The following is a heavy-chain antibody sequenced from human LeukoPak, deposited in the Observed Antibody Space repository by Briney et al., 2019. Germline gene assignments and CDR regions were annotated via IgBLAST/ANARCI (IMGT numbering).Heavy chain of an antibody. V-gene: IGHV4-61*01. CDR2: IYYSGST. CDR3: ARESWERSYSGYGAGAFDI. CDR1: GGSVSSGSYY. J-gene: IGHJ3*02. Sequence: SETLSLTCTVSGGSVSSGSYYWSWIRQPPGKGLEWIGYIYYSGSTNYNPSLKSRVTISVDTSKNQFSLKLSSVTAADTAVYYCARESWERSYSGYGAGAFDIWGQGTMVTVSS. D-gene: IGHD5-12*01.